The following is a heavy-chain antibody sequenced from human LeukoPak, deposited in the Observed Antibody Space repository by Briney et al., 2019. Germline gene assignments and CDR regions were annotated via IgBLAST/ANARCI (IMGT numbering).Heavy chain of an antibody. J-gene: IGHJ6*02. CDR3: ARGGSMITMVRGVPDV. CDR2: INPSGGST. V-gene: IGHV1-46*01. CDR1: GYTFTSYY. D-gene: IGHD3-10*01. Sequence: ASVKVSCKASGYTFTSYYMHWVRQAPGQGLEWMGIINPSGGSTSYAQKFQGRVTMTRDTSTGTVYMELSSLRSEDTAVYYCARGGSMITMVRGVPDVWGQGTTVTVSS.